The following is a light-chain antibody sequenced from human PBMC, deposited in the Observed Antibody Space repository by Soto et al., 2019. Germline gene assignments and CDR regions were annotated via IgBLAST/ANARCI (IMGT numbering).Light chain of an antibody. Sequence: QSVLTQAPSASGTPGQRVTISCSGSSSNIGSNTVSWYQQVPGTAPKLLIYSNVQRPSGVPDRFSGSKSGTSASLAIGGLQSEDEADYYCAAWDGSLNGWVFGGGTKLT. CDR1: SSNIGSNT. CDR2: SNV. V-gene: IGLV1-44*01. CDR3: AAWDGSLNGWV. J-gene: IGLJ3*02.